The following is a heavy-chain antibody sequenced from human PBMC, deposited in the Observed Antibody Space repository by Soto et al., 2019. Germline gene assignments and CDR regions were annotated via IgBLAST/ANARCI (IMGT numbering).Heavy chain of an antibody. Sequence: GESLKISCKGSGYRFTSQWIAWVRQMPGKGLESMGIIYPGDSDTRYSPSFQGQVTISADKSISTAYLQWSSLKASDTAMYYCARTAAAGKYYYGMDVWGQGTTVTVSS. V-gene: IGHV5-51*01. CDR2: IYPGDSDT. CDR1: GYRFTSQW. J-gene: IGHJ6*02. CDR3: ARTAAAGKYYYGMDV. D-gene: IGHD6-13*01.